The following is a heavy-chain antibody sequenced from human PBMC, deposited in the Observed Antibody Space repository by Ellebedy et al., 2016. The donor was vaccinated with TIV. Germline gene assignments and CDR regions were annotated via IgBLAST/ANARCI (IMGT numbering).Heavy chain of an antibody. CDR2: ISGSAGST. CDR3: ARDQTYYDYVSDGLDV. D-gene: IGHD3-16*01. CDR1: GFTFNSYV. Sequence: GESLKISCAASGFTFNSYVMSWVRQAPGKGLEWVSAISGSAGSTYYADSVKGRFTISRDNSKNTLYLQMNSLRAEDTAVYYCARDQTYYDYVSDGLDVWGQGTTVTVSS. J-gene: IGHJ6*02. V-gene: IGHV3-23*01.